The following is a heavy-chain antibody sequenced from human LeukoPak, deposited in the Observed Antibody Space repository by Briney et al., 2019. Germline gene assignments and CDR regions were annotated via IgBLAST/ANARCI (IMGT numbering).Heavy chain of an antibody. Sequence: ASETLSLTCAVYGGSCSGYYWSWIRQPPGKGLEWIGEINHSGSTNYNPSLKSRVTISVDTSKNQFSLKLSSVTAADTAVYYCARVGVVVVPAAIRWFDPWGQGTLVTVSS. J-gene: IGHJ5*02. CDR3: ARVGVVVVPAAIRWFDP. CDR1: GGSCSGYY. D-gene: IGHD2-2*02. V-gene: IGHV4-34*01. CDR2: INHSGST.